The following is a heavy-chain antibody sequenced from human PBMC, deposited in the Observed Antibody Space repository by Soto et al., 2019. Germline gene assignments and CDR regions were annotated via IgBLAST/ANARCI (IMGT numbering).Heavy chain of an antibody. J-gene: IGHJ5*02. Sequence: ASVKVSCKASGYTSTSYGISWVRQAPGQGLEWMGWISAYNGNTNYAQKLQGRVTMTTDTSTSTAYLGLRSLRSADTAVYYCARGGSHYTHWFDPWGQGTLVTVSS. CDR2: ISAYNGNT. V-gene: IGHV1-18*01. CDR1: GYTSTSYG. CDR3: ARGGSHYTHWFDP. D-gene: IGHD1-26*01.